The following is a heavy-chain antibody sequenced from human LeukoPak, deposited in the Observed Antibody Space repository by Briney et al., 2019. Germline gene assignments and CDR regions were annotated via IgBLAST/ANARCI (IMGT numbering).Heavy chain of an antibody. Sequence: SETLSLTCTVSGGSISSHYWSWIRQPPGKGLEWVGYIYYSGSTNYNPSLKSRVTISVDTSKDQFSLKLSSVTAADTAVYYCARDYYYYMDVWGNGTTVTVSS. CDR1: GGSISSHY. CDR3: ARDYYYYMDV. V-gene: IGHV4-59*11. CDR2: IYYSGST. J-gene: IGHJ6*03.